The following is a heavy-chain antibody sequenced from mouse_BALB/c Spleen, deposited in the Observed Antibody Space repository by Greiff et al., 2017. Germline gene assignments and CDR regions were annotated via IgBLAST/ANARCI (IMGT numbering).Heavy chain of an antibody. Sequence: EVKVVESGGGLVKPGGSLKLSCAASGFTFSDYYMYWVRQTPEKRLEWVATISDGGSYTYYPDSVKGRFTISRDNAKNNLYLQMSSLKSEDTAMYYCASGDGTYYAMDYWGQGTSVTVSS. D-gene: IGHD2-1*01. CDR1: GFTFSDYY. V-gene: IGHV5-4*02. J-gene: IGHJ4*01. CDR3: ASGDGTYYAMDY. CDR2: ISDGGSYT.